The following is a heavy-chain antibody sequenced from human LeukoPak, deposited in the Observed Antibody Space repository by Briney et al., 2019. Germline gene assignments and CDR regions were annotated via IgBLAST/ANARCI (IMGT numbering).Heavy chain of an antibody. CDR1: GFTFSSYW. CDR2: IKQDGSEK. Sequence: PGGSLRLSCAASGFTFSSYWMSWVRQAPGKGLEWVANIKQDGSEKYYADSVKGRFTISRDNSKNTLYLQMDSLRAEDAAVYYCAKTAIPGSEPNWFDPWGQGTLVTVSP. J-gene: IGHJ5*02. D-gene: IGHD2-21*02. V-gene: IGHV3-7*05. CDR3: AKTAIPGSEPNWFDP.